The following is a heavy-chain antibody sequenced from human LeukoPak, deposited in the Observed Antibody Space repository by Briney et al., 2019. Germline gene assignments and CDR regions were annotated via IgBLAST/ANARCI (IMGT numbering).Heavy chain of an antibody. D-gene: IGHD3-3*01. V-gene: IGHV3-30-3*01. CDR2: ISYEGSKQ. CDR3: ARDGEPFDF. J-gene: IGHJ4*02. Sequence: RGSLRLSCAASGFTFSTYTMHWVRQAPGKGLEWVALISYEGSKQNYADSVKGRFTISRDNSQNTLYLEMSGLRTEDTAVYYCARDGEPFDFWGQGTLVTVSS. CDR1: GFTFSTYT.